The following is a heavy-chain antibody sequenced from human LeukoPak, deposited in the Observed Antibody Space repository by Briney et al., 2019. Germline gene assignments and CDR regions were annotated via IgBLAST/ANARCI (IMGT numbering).Heavy chain of an antibody. CDR2: ISSSSSTI. CDR1: GFTFSSYS. V-gene: IGHV3-48*02. D-gene: IGHD2-2*02. Sequence: GGSLRLSCAASGFTFSSYSMNWVRQAPGKGLEWVSYISSSSSTIYYADSVKGRFTISRDNAKNSLYLQMNSLGDEDTAVYYCARSRYCSSTSCYRWFDPWGQGTLVTVSS. CDR3: ARSRYCSSTSCYRWFDP. J-gene: IGHJ5*02.